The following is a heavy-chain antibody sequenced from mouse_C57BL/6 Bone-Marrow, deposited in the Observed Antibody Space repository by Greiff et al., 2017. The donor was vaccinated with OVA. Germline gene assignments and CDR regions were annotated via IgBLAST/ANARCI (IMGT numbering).Heavy chain of an antibody. J-gene: IGHJ1*03. CDR3: TRPVVDWYFDV. CDR1: GFTFSSYA. V-gene: IGHV5S21*01. CDR2: ISSGGDYI. Sequence: EVKVEESGEGLVKPGGSLKLSCAASGFTFSSYAMSWVRQTPEKRLEWVAYISSGGDYIYYADTVKGRFTISRDNARNTLYLQMSSLKSEDTAMYYCTRPVVDWYFDVWGTGTTVTVSS. D-gene: IGHD1-1*01.